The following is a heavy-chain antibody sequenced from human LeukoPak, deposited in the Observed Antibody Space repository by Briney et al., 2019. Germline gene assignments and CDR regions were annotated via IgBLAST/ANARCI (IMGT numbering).Heavy chain of an antibody. D-gene: IGHD4-23*01. CDR3: AKDYGGNNYDTLDI. J-gene: IGHJ3*02. CDR2: TSSDGSNK. Sequence: SRGSLRLSCAASGFPFSSFGIHWVRQAPGRRLLGGAVTSSDGSNKYYADSVKGRFTISRDKSKNTLYLQLNSLRAEDTAVYYCAKDYGGNNYDTLDIWGQGTMVAVSS. V-gene: IGHV3-30*18. CDR1: GFPFSSFG.